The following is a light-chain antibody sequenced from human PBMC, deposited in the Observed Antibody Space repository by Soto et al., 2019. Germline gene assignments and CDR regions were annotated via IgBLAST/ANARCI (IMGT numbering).Light chain of an antibody. J-gene: IGLJ1*01. Sequence: QSALTQPASVSGSPGQSITISCTGTSSDVGGYNYVSWSQQHPGKAPKLMIYEVINRASGVSYRFSGSKSGNTASLTISGLQAEDEADYYCSSYTATNTDVFGTGTKLTVL. CDR2: EVI. CDR3: SSYTATNTDV. CDR1: SSDVGGYNY. V-gene: IGLV2-14*01.